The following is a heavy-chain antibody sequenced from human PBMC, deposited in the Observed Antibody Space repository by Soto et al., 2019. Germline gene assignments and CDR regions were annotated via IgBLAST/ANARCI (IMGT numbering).Heavy chain of an antibody. Sequence: SETLSLTCTVSGGSMLSYYWSWIRQPPGKGLEWIGYIYYSGVSNYNPPPKSRVTMSVDTSNNQFFLKLNSVTAADPAVYYCAREGTSSWSGGYGMDVWGQGTMVTVPS. J-gene: IGHJ6*02. D-gene: IGHD6-13*01. CDR2: IYYSGVS. V-gene: IGHV4-59*01. CDR1: GGSMLSYY. CDR3: AREGTSSWSGGYGMDV.